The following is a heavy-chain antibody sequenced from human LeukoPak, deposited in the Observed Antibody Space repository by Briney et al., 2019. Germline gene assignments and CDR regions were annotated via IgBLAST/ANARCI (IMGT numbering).Heavy chain of an antibody. CDR1: GGSISSHY. CDR3: VRVPAIWSGVYYYYYYYYMDD. J-gene: IGHJ6*03. D-gene: IGHD3-3*01. Sequence: SETLSLTRTVSGGSISSHYWSWIRQPPGKGLERIGYIYYSGSTNYNPSLKSRVTISVDTSKNQFYLKLSTVTAADTALYYFVRVPAIWSGVYYYYYYYYMDDWGKGTTVTVSS. V-gene: IGHV4-59*11. CDR2: IYYSGST.